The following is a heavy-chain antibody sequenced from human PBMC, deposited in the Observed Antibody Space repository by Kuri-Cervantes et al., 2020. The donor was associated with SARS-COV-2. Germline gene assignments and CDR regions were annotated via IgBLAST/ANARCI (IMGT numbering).Heavy chain of an antibody. CDR2: ISYDGSNK. CDR1: GFTFSSYA. J-gene: IGHJ4*02. D-gene: IGHD6-19*01. V-gene: IGHV3-30*18. CDR3: AKERGYSSGLDY. Sequence: GESLKISCAASGFTFSSYAMSWVRQAPGKGLEWVAVISYDGSNKYYADSVKGRFTISRDNAKNSLYLQMNSLRAEDMALYYCAKERGYSSGLDYWGQGTLVTVSS.